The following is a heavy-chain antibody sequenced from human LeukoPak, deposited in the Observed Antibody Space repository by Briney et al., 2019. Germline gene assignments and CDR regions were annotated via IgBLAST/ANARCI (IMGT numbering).Heavy chain of an antibody. CDR1: GFVFSSYG. CDR3: VRNFEMDV. D-gene: IGHD1-7*01. V-gene: IGHV3-33*03. CDR2: IWYDGNKK. J-gene: IGHJ6*02. Sequence: GGSLRLSCAASGFVFSSYGMHWVRQAPGKGLEWVAHIWYDGNKKYYVDSVKGRFSISRDNSKNTLYLQMNSLRVEDTAVYYCVRNFEMDVWGQGTTVAVSS.